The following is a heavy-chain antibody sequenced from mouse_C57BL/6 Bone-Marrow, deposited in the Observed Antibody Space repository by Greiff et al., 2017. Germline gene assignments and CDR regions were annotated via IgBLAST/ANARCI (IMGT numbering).Heavy chain of an antibody. Sequence: EVKVVESGAELVKPGASVKLSCTASGFNIKDYYMHWVKQRTEQGLEWIGRIDPEDGETKYAPKFQGKATITADKSSNTAYLQLSSLTSEDSAVYYCARVLLRRPVAVGGQGTLVTVSA. V-gene: IGHV14-2*01. CDR1: GFNIKDYY. D-gene: IGHD1-1*01. J-gene: IGHJ3*01. CDR2: IDPEDGET. CDR3: ARVLLRRPVAV.